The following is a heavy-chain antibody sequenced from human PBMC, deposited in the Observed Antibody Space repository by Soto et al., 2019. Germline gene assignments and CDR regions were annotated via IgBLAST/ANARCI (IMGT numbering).Heavy chain of an antibody. J-gene: IGHJ4*02. CDR2: ISSSSSYT. Sequence: GGSLRLSCAASGFTFSDYYMSWIRQAPGKGLEWVSYISSSSSYTNYADSVKGRFTISRDNAKNSLYLQMNSLRAEDTAVYYCARHSGYYDSSGYEFDYWGQGTLVTVSS. V-gene: IGHV3-11*06. CDR3: ARHSGYYDSSGYEFDY. CDR1: GFTFSDYY. D-gene: IGHD3-22*01.